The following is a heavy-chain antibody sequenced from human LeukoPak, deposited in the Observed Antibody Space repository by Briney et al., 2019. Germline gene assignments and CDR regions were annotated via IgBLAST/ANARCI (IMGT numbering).Heavy chain of an antibody. V-gene: IGHV3-30*02. J-gene: IGHJ4*02. CDR3: AKDPGDGSGPIDY. CDR1: GFTFSSYG. CDR2: IRYDGSNK. D-gene: IGHD3-10*01. Sequence: PGGSLRLSCAASGFTFSSYGMHWVRQAPGKGLEWVAFIRYDGSNKYYADSVKGRFTISRDNSKNTLYLQMNSLRAEDTAVYYCAKDPGDGSGPIDYWGQGTLVTVSS.